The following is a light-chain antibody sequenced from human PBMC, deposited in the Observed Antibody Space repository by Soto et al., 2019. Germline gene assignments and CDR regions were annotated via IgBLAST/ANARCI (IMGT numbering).Light chain of an antibody. CDR3: QTYNSALT. CDR2: SAS. Sequence: DVQVTQNQYSLSASVGDRITITCRASQDISNYLAWYQQKPGKVPKLLIYSASTLQSGVPSRFSGSGSGTDFTLTISSLQPEDVATYFCQTYNSALTSGQGTRLE. V-gene: IGKV1-27*01. J-gene: IGKJ5*01. CDR1: QDISNY.